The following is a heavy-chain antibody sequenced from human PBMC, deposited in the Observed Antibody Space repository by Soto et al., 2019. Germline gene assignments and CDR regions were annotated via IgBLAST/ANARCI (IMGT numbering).Heavy chain of an antibody. CDR3: VRVVAIPGYPDN. V-gene: IGHV1-69*12. Sequence: QVELVQYGAEVRQPASSVKVSCKTSGGTFSSYAISWVRQARGQGLEWMGGIVPIVDTSTYAQKFQGRVTITADESTSTVYMELSSLRSDDTAVYYCVRVVAIPGYPDNWGQGTLVTVS. CDR2: IVPIVDTS. J-gene: IGHJ4*02. D-gene: IGHD5-12*01. CDR1: GGTFSSYA.